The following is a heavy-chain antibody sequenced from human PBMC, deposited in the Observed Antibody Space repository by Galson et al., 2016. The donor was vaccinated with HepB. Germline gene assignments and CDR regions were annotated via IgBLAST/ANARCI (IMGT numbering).Heavy chain of an antibody. V-gene: IGHV3-64*01. CDR1: GFIFSSYW. CDR2: ISFNVGTT. J-gene: IGHJ4*02. Sequence: SLRLSCAASGFIFSSYWMHWVRQAPGTGLEFVSGISFNVGTTYYGRSVEGRFSISRDNSKNTVELHLGGLRPEDTGMYYCVREHFQRNTGLDYWGQGTLVTV. D-gene: IGHD1-14*01. CDR3: VREHFQRNTGLDY.